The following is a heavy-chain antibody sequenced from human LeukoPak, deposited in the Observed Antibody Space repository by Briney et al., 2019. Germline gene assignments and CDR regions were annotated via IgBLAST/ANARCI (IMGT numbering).Heavy chain of an antibody. V-gene: IGHV4-59*01. Sequence: SETLSLTCTASGGSISSYNWSWIRQPPGKGLEWIGNIYYSGSTSYNPSLKSRVTISVDTSKNQFSLKLSSVTAADTAVHYCARFRLGSDYYHMDVWGKGTTVTVSS. D-gene: IGHD7-27*01. J-gene: IGHJ6*03. CDR2: IYYSGST. CDR1: GGSISSYN. CDR3: ARFRLGSDYYHMDV.